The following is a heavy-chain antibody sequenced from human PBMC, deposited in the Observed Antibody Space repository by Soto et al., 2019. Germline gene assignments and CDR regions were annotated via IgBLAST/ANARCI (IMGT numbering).Heavy chain of an antibody. CDR1: GFTFSSYA. V-gene: IGHV3-30-3*01. Sequence: QVQLVESGGGVVQPGRSLRLSCAASGFTFSSYAMHWVRQAPGKGLEWVAVISYDGSNKYYADSVKGRFTISRDNSKNTLYRQMNSLRAEDTAVYYCARDGPLYCSGGSCWTQTGYYGMDVWGQGTTVTVSS. CDR3: ARDGPLYCSGGSCWTQTGYYGMDV. CDR2: ISYDGSNK. J-gene: IGHJ6*02. D-gene: IGHD2-15*01.